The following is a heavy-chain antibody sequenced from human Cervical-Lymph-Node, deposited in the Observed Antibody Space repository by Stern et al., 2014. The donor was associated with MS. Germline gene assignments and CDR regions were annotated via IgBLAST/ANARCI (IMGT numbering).Heavy chain of an antibody. CDR2: IYSVGNT. Sequence: EVQLVESGGGLVQPGGSLRLSCAASGFTVSNNYMTWVRQGPGMGLEWVSLIYSVGNTCYADSVKGRFTISRDNSKNTLYLQMNSLRPEDTAVYYCATRNIGTRGYWGQGALVTVSS. CDR1: GFTVSNNY. J-gene: IGHJ4*02. D-gene: IGHD6-6*01. CDR3: ATRNIGTRGY. V-gene: IGHV3-66*02.